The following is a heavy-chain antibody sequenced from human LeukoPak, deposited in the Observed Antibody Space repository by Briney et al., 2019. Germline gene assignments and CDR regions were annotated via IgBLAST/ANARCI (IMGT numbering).Heavy chain of an antibody. CDR1: GYSITSGLS. D-gene: IGHD1-26*01. CDR3: VREWAVHGIDP. CDR2: ISHSGTT. Sequence: SETLSLTCAVSGYSITSGLSWGWIRQPPGKGLEWIGTISHSGTTDYKSTLESRLTISMDTSKNLFSLRLTSVTAADTAVYYCVREWAVHGIDPWGQGTLVTVSS. V-gene: IGHV4-38-2*02. J-gene: IGHJ5*02.